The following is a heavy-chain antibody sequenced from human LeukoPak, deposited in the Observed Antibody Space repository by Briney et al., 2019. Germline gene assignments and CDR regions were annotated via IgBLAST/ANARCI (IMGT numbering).Heavy chain of an antibody. V-gene: IGHV4-59*01. J-gene: IGHJ4*02. CDR3: ARGDSSSWYDY. CDR2: MYYSGST. CDR1: GGSISSYY. D-gene: IGHD6-13*01. Sequence: SETLSLTCTVSGGSISSYYWSWIRQPPGKGLEWIGYMYYSGSTNYNPSLKSRVTISIDTSKNQFSLKLSSVTAADTAVYYCARGDSSSWYDYWGQGTLVTVSS.